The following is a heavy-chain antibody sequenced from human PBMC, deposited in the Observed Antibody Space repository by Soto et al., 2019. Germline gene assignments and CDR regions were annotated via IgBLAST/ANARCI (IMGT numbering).Heavy chain of an antibody. CDR2: IYYSGST. J-gene: IGHJ4*02. V-gene: IGHV4-30-4*01. CDR3: ASGYCSGGSCYGFDY. Sequence: SETLSLTCTVSGGSISSGDYYWSWIRQPPGKGLEWIGYIYYSGSTYYNPSLKSRVTISVDTSKNQFSLKLSSVTAADTAVYYCASGYCSGGSCYGFDYWGQGTLVTVSS. CDR1: GGSISSGDYY. D-gene: IGHD2-15*01.